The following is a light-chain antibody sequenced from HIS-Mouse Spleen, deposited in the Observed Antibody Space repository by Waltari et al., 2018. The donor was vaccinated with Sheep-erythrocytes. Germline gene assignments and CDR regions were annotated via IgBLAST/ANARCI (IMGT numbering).Light chain of an antibody. CDR2: KDS. CDR3: QSADSSGTYV. Sequence: SYELTQPPPVSVSPAQTARITCPGDALPNQYVYWYQQKPGQAPVLVIYKDSERPSGIPERFSGSSSGTTVTLTISGVQAEDEADYYCQSADSSGTYVFGTGTKVTVL. V-gene: IGLV3-25*03. J-gene: IGLJ1*01. CDR1: ALPNQY.